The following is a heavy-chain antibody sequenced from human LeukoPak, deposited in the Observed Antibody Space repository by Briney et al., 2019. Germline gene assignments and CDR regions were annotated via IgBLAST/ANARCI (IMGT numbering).Heavy chain of an antibody. D-gene: IGHD3-3*01. V-gene: IGHV4-34*01. CDR3: ARAYYLIENYDFWSGYYLEYYFDY. CDR1: GGSFSGYY. Sequence: SETLSLTCAVYGGSFSGYYWSWIRQPPGKGLEWIGEINHSGSTNYNPSLKSRVTISVDTSKNQFSLKLSSVTAADTAVYYCARAYYLIENYDFWSGYYLEYYFDYWGQGTLVTVSS. CDR2: INHSGST. J-gene: IGHJ4*02.